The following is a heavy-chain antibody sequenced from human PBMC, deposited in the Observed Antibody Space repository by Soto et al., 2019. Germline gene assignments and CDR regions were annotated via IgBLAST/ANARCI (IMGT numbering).Heavy chain of an antibody. CDR1: GGTFSSYA. V-gene: IGHV1-69*06. J-gene: IGHJ6*02. CDR3: ARATIFGAVAYYGMDV. CDR2: IIPIFGTA. Sequence: SVKVSCKASGGTFSSYAISWVRQAPGQGLEWMGGIIPIFGTANYAQKFQGRVTITADKSTSTAYMELSSLRSEDTAVYYCARATIFGAVAYYGMDVWGQGTTVTVSS. D-gene: IGHD3-3*01.